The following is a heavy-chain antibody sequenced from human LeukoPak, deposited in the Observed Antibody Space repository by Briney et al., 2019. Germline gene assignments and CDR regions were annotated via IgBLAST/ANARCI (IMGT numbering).Heavy chain of an antibody. J-gene: IGHJ6*03. D-gene: IGHD3-16*01. Sequence: SETLSLTCTVSGGSISSYYWSWIRQPPGKGLEWIGYIYYSGSTNYNPSLKSRVTISVDTSKNQFSLKLSSVTAADTAVYYCARASFTFGGLWYYYYYMDVWGKGTTVTVSS. V-gene: IGHV4-59*01. CDR1: GGSISSYY. CDR3: ARASFTFGGLWYYYYYMDV. CDR2: IYYSGST.